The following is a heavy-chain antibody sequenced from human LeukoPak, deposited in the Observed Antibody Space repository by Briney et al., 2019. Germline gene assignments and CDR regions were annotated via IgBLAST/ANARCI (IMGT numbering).Heavy chain of an antibody. CDR2: INPNSGGT. Sequence: ASVKVSCKASGGTFTGYYMHWVRQAPGQGLEWMGWINPNSGGTNYAQKFQGRVTMTRDTSISTAYMELSRLRSDDTAVYYCARDGPPYYDFWSGYYEGGAFDIWGQGTMVTVSS. V-gene: IGHV1-2*02. J-gene: IGHJ3*02. D-gene: IGHD3-3*01. CDR1: GGTFTGYY. CDR3: ARDGPPYYDFWSGYYEGGAFDI.